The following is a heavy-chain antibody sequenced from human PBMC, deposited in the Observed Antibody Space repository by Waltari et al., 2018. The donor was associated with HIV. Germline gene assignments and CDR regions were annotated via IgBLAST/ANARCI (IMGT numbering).Heavy chain of an antibody. Sequence: QVQLQQWGAGLLKPSETMSLTCAVYGGSFSGYYWSWIRQPLGKVLAWTGEINHSGSTNYNPSLKSRVTISVDTSKNQFSLKLSSVTAADTAVYYCARDPTIAAAGLGWFDPWGQGTLVTVSS. D-gene: IGHD6-13*01. V-gene: IGHV4-34*01. CDR1: GGSFSGYY. CDR2: INHSGST. J-gene: IGHJ5*02. CDR3: ARDPTIAAAGLGWFDP.